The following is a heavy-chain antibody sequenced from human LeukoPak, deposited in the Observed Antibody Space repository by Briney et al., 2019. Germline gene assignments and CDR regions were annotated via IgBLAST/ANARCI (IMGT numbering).Heavy chain of an antibody. CDR1: GYSFTSYW. Sequence: GESLKISCKGSGYSFTSYWIGWVRQMPGKGLEWMGIIYPGDSDTKYSPSFQGQVTISADKSISTAYLQWSSLKASDTAMYYCARNLPGYCSSTSCYIDNWFDPWGQGTLVTVSS. CDR2: IYPGDSDT. CDR3: ARNLPGYCSSTSCYIDNWFDP. D-gene: IGHD2-2*02. V-gene: IGHV5-51*01. J-gene: IGHJ5*02.